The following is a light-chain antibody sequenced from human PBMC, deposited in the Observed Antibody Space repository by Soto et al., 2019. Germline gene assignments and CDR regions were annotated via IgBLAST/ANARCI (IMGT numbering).Light chain of an antibody. J-gene: IGLJ1*01. V-gene: IGLV2-14*01. CDR2: DVS. CDR1: SSDVGGYKY. Sequence: QSALTQPASVSGSPGQSIAISCTGTSSDVGGYKYVSWYQQYPGKAPKLMIYDVSNRPSGVPDRFSGSKSGNTASLTISGLQSEDEADYYCSSYTSYTSYVLGTGTKVTVL. CDR3: SSYTSYTSYV.